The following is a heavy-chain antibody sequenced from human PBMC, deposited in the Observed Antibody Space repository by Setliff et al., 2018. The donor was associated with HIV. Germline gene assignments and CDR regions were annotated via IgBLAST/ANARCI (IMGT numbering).Heavy chain of an antibody. CDR3: AKDPISWELRPTYFDD. CDR1: GFTFSTYS. J-gene: IGHJ4*02. Sequence: GGSLRLSCAASGFTFSTYSMNWVRQAPGKGLEWVSYISSSSSTTYYADSVKGRFTISRDNAKNSLYLQMNSLRAEDTAVYYCAKDPISWELRPTYFDDWGQGTLVTVS. CDR2: ISSSSSTT. D-gene: IGHD1-7*01. V-gene: IGHV3-48*01.